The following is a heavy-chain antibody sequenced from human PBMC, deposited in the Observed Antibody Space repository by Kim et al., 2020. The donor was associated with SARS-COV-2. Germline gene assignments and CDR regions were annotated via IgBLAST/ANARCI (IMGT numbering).Heavy chain of an antibody. D-gene: IGHD6-19*01. J-gene: IGHJ4*02. V-gene: IGHV3-11*03. CDR1: GFTFSDYY. CDR3: ATRTSGWYLDY. CDR2: ISSSSSYT. Sequence: GGSLRLSCAASGFTFSDYYMSWIRQAPGKGLEWVSYISSSSSYTKYADSVKGRFTISRDNAKTSLYLHMNSLRAEDTAVYYCATRTSGWYLDYWGQGTLVTVSS.